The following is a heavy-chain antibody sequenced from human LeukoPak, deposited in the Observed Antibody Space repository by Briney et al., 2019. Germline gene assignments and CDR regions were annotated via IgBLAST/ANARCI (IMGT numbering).Heavy chain of an antibody. CDR2: ISGSGGST. Sequence: GGSLRLSCAASGFTFSSYAMSWVRQAPGKGLEWVSAISGSGGSTYYADSVKGRFTISRDNSKNTLYLQMNSLRAEDTAVYYCVRHVVVVAADYGMDVWGQGTTVTVSS. CDR3: VRHVVVVAADYGMDV. J-gene: IGHJ6*02. CDR1: GFTFSSYA. V-gene: IGHV3-23*01. D-gene: IGHD2-15*01.